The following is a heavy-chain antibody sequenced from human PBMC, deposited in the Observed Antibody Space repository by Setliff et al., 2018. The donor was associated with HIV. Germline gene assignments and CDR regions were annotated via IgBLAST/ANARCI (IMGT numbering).Heavy chain of an antibody. Sequence: SVTVSCKASGGTFRTFGISWARQAPGQGLEWMGGSIPIFGTAKYAQKFQGRVTITADESTSTAYMELSSLRSEDTAVYYCATNPEMATINYYYYYMGVWGKGTTVTVSS. CDR1: GGTFRTFG. CDR3: ATNPEMATINYYYYYMGV. V-gene: IGHV1-69*01. D-gene: IGHD5-12*01. CDR2: SIPIFGTA. J-gene: IGHJ6*03.